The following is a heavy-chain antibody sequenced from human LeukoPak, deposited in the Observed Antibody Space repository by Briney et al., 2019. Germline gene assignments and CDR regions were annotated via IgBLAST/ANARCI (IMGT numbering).Heavy chain of an antibody. D-gene: IGHD2-2*01. V-gene: IGHV3-30*02. CDR2: IRYDGNNK. J-gene: IGHJ4*02. CDR1: GVTFSSFG. Sequence: GGSLRLSCAASGVTFSSFGMHWVRQAPGKGPEWVAFIRYDGNNKSYADSVKGRFTISRDNSKNTLYLQMNSLRAEDTAVYYCARGDSLVYCSSTSCYAWNYWGQGTLVTVSS. CDR3: ARGDSLVYCSSTSCYAWNY.